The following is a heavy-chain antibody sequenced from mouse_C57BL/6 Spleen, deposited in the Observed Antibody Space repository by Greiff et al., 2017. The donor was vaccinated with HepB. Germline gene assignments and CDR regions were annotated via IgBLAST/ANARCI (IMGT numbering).Heavy chain of an antibody. Sequence: EVQLQESGGGLVQPGGSLKLSCAASGFTFSDYGMAWVRQAPRKGPEWVAFISNLAYSIYYADTVTGRFTISRENAKNTLYLEMSSLRSEDTAMYYCARRGITTVVDYYAMDYWGQGTSVTVSS. J-gene: IGHJ4*01. V-gene: IGHV5-15*01. CDR1: GFTFSDYG. CDR3: ARRGITTVVDYYAMDY. CDR2: ISNLAYSI. D-gene: IGHD1-1*01.